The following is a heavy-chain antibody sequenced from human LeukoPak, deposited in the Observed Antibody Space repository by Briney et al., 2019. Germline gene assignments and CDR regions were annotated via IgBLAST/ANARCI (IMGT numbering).Heavy chain of an antibody. CDR1: GFTFSSYA. CDR2: ISGSDGST. D-gene: IGHD6-19*01. J-gene: IGHJ4*02. CDR3: AKLTSGWFEDF. Sequence: PGGSLRLSCAASGFTFSSYAVTWVRQAPGKGLEWVSAISGSDGSTYYVDSVKGRFTISRDFSKNTLYLQMNSLRAEDTAVYYCAKLTSGWFEDFWGQGTLVTVSS. V-gene: IGHV3-23*01.